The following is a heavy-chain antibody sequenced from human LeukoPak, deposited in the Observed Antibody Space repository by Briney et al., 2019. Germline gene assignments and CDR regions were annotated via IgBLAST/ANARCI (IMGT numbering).Heavy chain of an antibody. CDR2: ISYDGSNK. V-gene: IGHV3-30-3*01. J-gene: IGHJ4*02. D-gene: IGHD6-19*01. CDR1: GFTFSSYA. Sequence: GGSLRLSSAATGFTFSSYAMHWVRQAPGKGLEWVAVISYDGSNKYYADSVKGRFTISRDNSKNTLYLQMNSLRAEDTAVYYCARDYGIAVAGNSLDYWGQGTLVTVSS. CDR3: ARDYGIAVAGNSLDY.